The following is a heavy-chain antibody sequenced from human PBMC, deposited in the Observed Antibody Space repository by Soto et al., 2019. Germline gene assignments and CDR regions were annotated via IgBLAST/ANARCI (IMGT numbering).Heavy chain of an antibody. D-gene: IGHD2-15*01. V-gene: IGHV4-31*01. CDR1: GGSINTGGYY. CDR2: IYYKGDH. CDR3: ARDGDCTGGTCYLVYGLDV. J-gene: IGHJ6*02. Sequence: QVQLQESGPGLVKPSQTLSLTCTVSGGSINTGGYYWGWIRQHPGKGLEWIGDIYYKGDHNYNPSLKSQVTISINTYENQFSLKMSSVTAADTAVYYCARDGDCTGGTCYLVYGLDVGGLVTTVTVSS.